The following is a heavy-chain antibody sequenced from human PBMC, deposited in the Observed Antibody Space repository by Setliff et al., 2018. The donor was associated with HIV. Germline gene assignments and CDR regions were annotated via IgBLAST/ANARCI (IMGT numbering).Heavy chain of an antibody. CDR3: ASTYCGGDCYSGYFQH. CDR2: IYYSGST. Sequence: PSETLSLTCTVSGGSISSHYWSWIRLPPGKGLEWIGSIYYSGSTNYNPSLKSRVTISVDTSKNQFSLKLSSVTAADTAVYYCASTYCGGDCYSGYFQHWGQGTLVTVSS. J-gene: IGHJ1*01. D-gene: IGHD2-21*02. V-gene: IGHV4-59*11. CDR1: GGSISSHY.